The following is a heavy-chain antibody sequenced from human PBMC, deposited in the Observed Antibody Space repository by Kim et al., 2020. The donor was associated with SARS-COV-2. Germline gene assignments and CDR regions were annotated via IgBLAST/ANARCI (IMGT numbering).Heavy chain of an antibody. CDR3: ARHGSGWSYFDY. Sequence: TNYAQKLQGRVTITTDTSPSTAYMELRSLRSDDTAVYYCARHGSGWSYFDYWGQGTLVTVSS. V-gene: IGHV1-18*01. CDR2: T. D-gene: IGHD6-19*01. J-gene: IGHJ4*02.